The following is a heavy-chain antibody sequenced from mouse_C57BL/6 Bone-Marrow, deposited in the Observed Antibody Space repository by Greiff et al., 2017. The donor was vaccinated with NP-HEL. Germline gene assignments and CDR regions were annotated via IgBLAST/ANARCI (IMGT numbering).Heavy chain of an antibody. CDR3: ARPYGRVGCFDV. J-gene: IGHJ1*03. CDR1: GYTFTSYG. Sequence: QVQLQQSGAELARPGASVKLSCKASGYTFTSYGISWVKQRTGQGLEWIGEIYPRSGNTYYTEKFKGKATLTADKSSSTAYMELRSLTSEDSAVYFCARPYGRVGCFDVWGTGTTVTVSS. CDR2: IYPRSGNT. D-gene: IGHD1-1*01. V-gene: IGHV1-81*01.